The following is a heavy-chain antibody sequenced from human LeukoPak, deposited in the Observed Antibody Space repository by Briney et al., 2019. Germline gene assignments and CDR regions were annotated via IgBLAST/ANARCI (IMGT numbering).Heavy chain of an antibody. D-gene: IGHD6-19*01. V-gene: IGHV3-48*03. Sequence: PGGSLRLSCVASGFTFSSYEMNWLRQSPGKGLEWVSYISGSGTTMYYADSVKGRFTISRDNAKNSLYLQMNSLRAEDTAIHYCARSVQWLPYWGQGTLVTVSS. CDR1: GFTFSSYE. J-gene: IGHJ4*02. CDR2: ISGSGTTM. CDR3: ARSVQWLPY.